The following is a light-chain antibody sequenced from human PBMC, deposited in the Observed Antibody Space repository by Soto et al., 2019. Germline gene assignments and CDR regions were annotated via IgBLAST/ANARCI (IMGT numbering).Light chain of an antibody. Sequence: QSVLTQPPSVSGAPGQSVTISCTGSSSNIGAGYAVHWYQQLPGTAPKLLIYGNSTRPSGVPDRFSGSKSGTSASLAITGLQAEDEADYYCQSYDSSLSGVVFGGVTKLTVL. V-gene: IGLV1-40*01. CDR3: QSYDSSLSGVV. CDR1: SSNIGAGYA. CDR2: GNS. J-gene: IGLJ2*01.